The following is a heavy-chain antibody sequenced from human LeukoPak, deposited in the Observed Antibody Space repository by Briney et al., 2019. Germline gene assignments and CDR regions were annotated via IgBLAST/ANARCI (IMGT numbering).Heavy chain of an antibody. V-gene: IGHV4-34*01. J-gene: IGHJ4*02. CDR2: INHSGST. CDR3: ARTPTAKQLVRPSDY. CDR1: GFTVSSNY. D-gene: IGHD6-13*01. Sequence: GSLRLSCAASGFTVSSNYMSWVRQAPGKGLEWIGEINHSGSTNYNPSLKSRVTISVDTSKNQFSLKLSSVTAADTAVYYCARTPTAKQLVRPSDYWGQGTLVTVSS.